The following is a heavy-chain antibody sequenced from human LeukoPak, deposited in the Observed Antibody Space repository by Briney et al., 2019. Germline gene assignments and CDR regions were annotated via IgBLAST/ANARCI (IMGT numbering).Heavy chain of an antibody. CDR2: INYSGST. D-gene: IGHD2-2*01. Sequence: SETLSLTCAVYGGSFSGYYWSWIRQPPGKGLEWIGEINYSGSTNYNPSLTSRVTISVDTSKNQFSLKLSPVTAADTAVYYCASSAKVEDIVVVPAAITLGYWGQGTLVTVSS. CDR3: ASSAKVEDIVVVPAAITLGY. J-gene: IGHJ4*02. V-gene: IGHV4-34*01. CDR1: GGSFSGYY.